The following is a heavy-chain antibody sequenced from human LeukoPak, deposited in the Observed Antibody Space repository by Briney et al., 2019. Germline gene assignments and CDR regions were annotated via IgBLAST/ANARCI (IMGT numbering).Heavy chain of an antibody. J-gene: IGHJ3*02. CDR1: GFTFSSYS. V-gene: IGHV3-21*01. CDR2: ISSSSTYI. Sequence: GGSLRLSCAASGFTFSSYSMNWVRQAPGKGLEWVSSISSSSTYIYYADSVKGRFTISRDNAKNSLYLQMNSLRAEDTAVYYCARDGTSGISGAFDIWGQGTMVTVSS. D-gene: IGHD1-1*01. CDR3: ARDGTSGISGAFDI.